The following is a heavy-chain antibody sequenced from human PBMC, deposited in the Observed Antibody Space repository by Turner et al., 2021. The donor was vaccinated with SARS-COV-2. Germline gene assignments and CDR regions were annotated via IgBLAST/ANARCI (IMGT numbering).Heavy chain of an antibody. CDR3: AKTHGAAAGTFDY. CDR1: GFTFRSYA. D-gene: IGHD6-13*01. Sequence: EVKLLESGGGLVQPGGSLRLSCAASGFTFRSYAMSWVGQAPGKGLEWVSAISCSGGRTYYADSVKGRFTISRDNSKNTLYLQMNSLRAEDTAVYYCAKTHGAAAGTFDYWGQGTLVTVSS. J-gene: IGHJ4*02. V-gene: IGHV3-23*01. CDR2: ISCSGGRT.